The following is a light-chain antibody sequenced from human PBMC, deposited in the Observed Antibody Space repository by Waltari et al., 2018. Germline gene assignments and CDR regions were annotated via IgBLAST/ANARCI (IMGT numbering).Light chain of an antibody. J-gene: IGKJ4*01. CDR3: QQRSNLLT. V-gene: IGKV3-11*01. Sequence: EVVLTQTPATLSLSPGERAPLSCRASQRVNNFVGWYQQKSGKAPRLLIYDASNRAAGIPARFSCSGSGTEFTITITSQEPEDFAIYYCQQRSNLLTFGGGTKVEIK. CDR2: DAS. CDR1: QRVNNF.